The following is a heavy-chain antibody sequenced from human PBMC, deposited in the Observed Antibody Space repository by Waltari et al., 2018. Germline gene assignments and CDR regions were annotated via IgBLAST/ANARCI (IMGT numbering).Heavy chain of an antibody. J-gene: IGHJ4*02. V-gene: IGHV1-69*08. CDR1: GGTFSSYT. Sequence: QVQLVQSGAEVKKHGSSVKVSCKASGGTFSSYTISWVRQAPGQGLEWMGRIIPSLGIANYAQKCQGRVTITADKSTSTAYMELSSLRSEDTAVYYCAKDHYDIPAWSDYWGQGTLVTVSS. CDR3: AKDHYDIPAWSDY. CDR2: IIPSLGIA. D-gene: IGHD3-9*01.